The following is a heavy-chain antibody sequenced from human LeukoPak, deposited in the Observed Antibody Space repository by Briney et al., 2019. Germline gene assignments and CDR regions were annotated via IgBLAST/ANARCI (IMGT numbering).Heavy chain of an antibody. CDR3: ANPRPHDAFDI. CDR2: ISSSGSTI. CDR1: GFTFSSYE. Sequence: GGSLSLSCAASGFTFSSYEMNWVRQAPGKGLEWVSYISSSGSTIYYADSVKGRFTISRDNAKNSLYLQMNSLRAEDTAVYYCANPRPHDAFDIWGQGTMVTVSS. J-gene: IGHJ3*02. V-gene: IGHV3-48*03.